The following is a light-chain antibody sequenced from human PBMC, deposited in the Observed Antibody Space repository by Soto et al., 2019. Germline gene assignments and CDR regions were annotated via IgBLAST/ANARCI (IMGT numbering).Light chain of an antibody. Sequence: QSVLTQPASVSGSPGQSITISCTGTSSDIGDYTYVSWYQQHPGKAPKLIIYGVSNRPSGVPDRFSGSKSGTSASLAISGLQSEDEADYYCAAWDASLNGYVFGTGTKVTVL. CDR3: AAWDASLNGYV. V-gene: IGLV2-14*01. J-gene: IGLJ1*01. CDR1: SSDIGDYTY. CDR2: GVS.